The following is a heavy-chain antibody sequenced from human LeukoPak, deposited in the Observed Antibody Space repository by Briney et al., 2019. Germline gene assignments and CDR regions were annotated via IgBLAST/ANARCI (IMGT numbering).Heavy chain of an antibody. CDR3: ARTPTPFYSSGY. D-gene: IGHD6-25*01. Sequence: ASVKVSCKASGYTFTSYGISWVRQAPGQALDWMGWISAYNGNTNYAQKLQGRVTMTTDTSTSTAYMELRSLRSDDTAVYYCARTPTPFYSSGYWGQGTLVTVSS. J-gene: IGHJ4*02. V-gene: IGHV1-18*01. CDR2: ISAYNGNT. CDR1: GYTFTSYG.